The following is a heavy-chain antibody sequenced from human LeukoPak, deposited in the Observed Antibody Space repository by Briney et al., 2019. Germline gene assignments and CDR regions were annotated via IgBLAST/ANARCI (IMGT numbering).Heavy chain of an antibody. D-gene: IGHD3-22*01. Sequence: GGSLRLSCAASGFTFSDAWMSWVRQAPGKGLEWVGRIKSKTDDGTTGYAAPVKGRFTISRDDSKNTFYLQMNSLKTEDTAVYYCARARSYYYDSSGYYGGAGYWGQGTLVTVSS. CDR3: ARARSYYYDSSGYYGGAGY. CDR2: IKSKTDDGTT. CDR1: GFTFSDAW. V-gene: IGHV3-15*01. J-gene: IGHJ4*02.